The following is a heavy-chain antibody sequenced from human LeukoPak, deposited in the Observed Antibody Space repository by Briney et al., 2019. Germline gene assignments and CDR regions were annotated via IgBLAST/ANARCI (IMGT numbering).Heavy chain of an antibody. CDR1: GYSFTSYW. CDR3: ARHPPNYYDSSGYYYGSYYFDY. D-gene: IGHD3-22*01. CDR2: IYPGDSDT. Sequence: GESLKISCKGSGYSFTSYWIGWVRQMPGKGLEWMGIIYPGDSDTRYSPSFQGQVTISADKSISTAYLQWSSLKASDTAMYYCARHPPNYYDSSGYYYGSYYFDYWGQGTLVTVSS. V-gene: IGHV5-51*01. J-gene: IGHJ4*02.